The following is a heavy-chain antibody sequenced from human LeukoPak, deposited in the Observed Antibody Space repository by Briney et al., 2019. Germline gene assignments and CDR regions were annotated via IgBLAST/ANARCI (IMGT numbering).Heavy chain of an antibody. CDR2: ISVYNGNT. J-gene: IGHJ4*02. V-gene: IGHV1-18*01. CDR3: ARGDSGYDFAPFDY. Sequence: GASVKVSCKASGYIFTNYGFSWVRQAPGQGLEWTGWISVYNGNTKYAQKVQGRVTMTTDPSTSTAYMELWSLRSDDTAVYYCARGDSGYDFAPFDYWGQGTLVTVSS. CDR1: GYIFTNYG. D-gene: IGHD5-12*01.